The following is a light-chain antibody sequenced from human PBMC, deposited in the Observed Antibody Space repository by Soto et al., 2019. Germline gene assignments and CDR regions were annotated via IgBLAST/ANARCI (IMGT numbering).Light chain of an antibody. CDR3: QSYDISLSGVV. CDR2: GNN. J-gene: IGLJ2*01. Sequence: QSVLTQPPSVSGAPGQRVTISCTGSSSNIGTGYDVNWYQQLPGTAPKLLIYGNNNRPSGVPDRFSGSRSGTSASLAITGLRAEDEADYYCQSYDISLSGVVFGGGTKRPS. CDR1: SSNIGTGYD. V-gene: IGLV1-40*01.